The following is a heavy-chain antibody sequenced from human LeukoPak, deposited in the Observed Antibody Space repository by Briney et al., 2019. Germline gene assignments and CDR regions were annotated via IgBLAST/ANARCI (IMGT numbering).Heavy chain of an antibody. J-gene: IGHJ5*02. D-gene: IGHD6-13*01. CDR1: GFTFSSYP. CDR2: ISYDGSNK. V-gene: IGHV3-30-3*01. Sequence: GSLRLSCAASGFTFSSYPMHWVRQAPGKGLEWVAVISYDGSNKYYADSVKGRFTISRDNSKNTLYLQMNSLRAEDTAVYYCARDKLLEQQLTRHNWFDPWGQGTLVTVSS. CDR3: ARDKLLEQQLTRHNWFDP.